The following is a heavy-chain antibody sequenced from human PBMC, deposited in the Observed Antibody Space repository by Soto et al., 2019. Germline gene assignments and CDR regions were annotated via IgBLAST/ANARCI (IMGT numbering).Heavy chain of an antibody. V-gene: IGHV4-34*01. Sequence: SETLSLTCAVYGGSFSGYYWSWIRQPPGKGLEWIGEINHSGSTNYNPSLKSRVTISVDTSKNQFSLKLSSVTAADTAVYYCARFTTASSTMVRGVNVRDYWGQGTLVTVSS. D-gene: IGHD3-10*01. CDR2: INHSGST. J-gene: IGHJ4*02. CDR3: ARFTTASSTMVRGVNVRDY. CDR1: GGSFSGYY.